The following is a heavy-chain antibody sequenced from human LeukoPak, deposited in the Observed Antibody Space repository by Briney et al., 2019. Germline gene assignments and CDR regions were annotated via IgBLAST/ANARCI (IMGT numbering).Heavy chain of an antibody. V-gene: IGHV1-2*02. CDR2: INPNSGGT. CDR1: GYTFTGYY. Sequence: ASVKVSCKASGYTFTGYYMHWVRQAPGQGLEWMGWINPNSGGTNYAQKFQGRVTMTRDTSISTAYMELSRLRSDDTAVYYCAKRYSSGWYGLDYWGQGTLVTVSS. D-gene: IGHD6-19*01. CDR3: AKRYSSGWYGLDY. J-gene: IGHJ4*02.